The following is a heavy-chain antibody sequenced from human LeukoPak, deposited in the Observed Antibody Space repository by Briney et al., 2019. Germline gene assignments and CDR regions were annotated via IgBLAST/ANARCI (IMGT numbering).Heavy chain of an antibody. V-gene: IGHV1-18*01. J-gene: IGHJ6*02. CDR2: ISAYNGNT. Sequence: ASVNVSCKASGYTFTSYGISWVRQAPGQGLEWMGWISAYNGNTNYAQKLQGRVTMTTDTSTSTAYMELRSLRSDDTAVYYCARAFHTSNYDILTGYYYYYGMDVWGQGTTVTVSS. CDR1: GYTFTSYG. CDR3: ARAFHTSNYDILTGYYYYYGMDV. D-gene: IGHD3-9*01.